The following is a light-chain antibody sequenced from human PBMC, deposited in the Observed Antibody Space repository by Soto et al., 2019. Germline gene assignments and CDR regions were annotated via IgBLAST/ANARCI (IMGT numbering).Light chain of an antibody. CDR2: DAS. Sequence: DIQLTQSPSTLSASVGDRVTIICRASQNINSWLAWYQQKPGKAPKLLIYDASSLGSGVPSRFSGIGSGTEFILTISSLQPDDFATYYCQQYDGHFGQGTKLEI. J-gene: IGKJ2*01. CDR3: QQYDGH. V-gene: IGKV1-5*02. CDR1: QNINSW.